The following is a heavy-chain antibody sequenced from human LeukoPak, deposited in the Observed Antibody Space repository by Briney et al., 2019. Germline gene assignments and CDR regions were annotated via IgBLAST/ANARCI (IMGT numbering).Heavy chain of an antibody. Sequence: SQTLSLTCAISGDSVSSNSAAWNWIRQSPSRGLEWLGRTYYRSKWYNDYAVSVKSRITINPDTSKNQFSLQLNSVTAADTAVYYCARDLVRKGYCSSTSCPGHAFDIWGQGTMVTVSS. J-gene: IGHJ3*02. CDR3: ARDLVRKGYCSSTSCPGHAFDI. CDR2: TYYRSKWYN. V-gene: IGHV6-1*01. CDR1: GDSVSSNSAA. D-gene: IGHD2-2*01.